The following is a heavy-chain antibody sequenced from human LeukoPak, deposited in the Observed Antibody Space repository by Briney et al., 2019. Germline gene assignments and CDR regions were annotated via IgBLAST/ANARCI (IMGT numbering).Heavy chain of an antibody. CDR3: AKDGDYACESY. Sequence: SETLSLTCTVSGGSISSYYWSLIRRPPGKGLEWIGYIYYSGSTNYNPSLKSRVTISVDTSKNQFSLKLSSVTAADTAVYYCAKDGDYACESYWGQGTLVTVSS. D-gene: IGHD4-17*01. CDR1: GGSISSYY. CDR2: IYYSGST. J-gene: IGHJ4*02. V-gene: IGHV4-59*01.